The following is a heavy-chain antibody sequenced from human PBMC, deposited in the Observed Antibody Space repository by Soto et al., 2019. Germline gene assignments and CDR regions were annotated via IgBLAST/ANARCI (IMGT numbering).Heavy chain of an antibody. D-gene: IGHD2-15*01. Sequence: VQLLESGGGLVQPGGSLRLSCAASGFTFSSYAMSWVRQAPGKGLEWVSAISGSGGSTYYADSVKGRFTISRDNSKNTLYLQMNSLRAEDTAVYYCAHTGVVVPYYYGMDVWGQGTTVTVSS. J-gene: IGHJ6*02. CDR2: ISGSGGST. V-gene: IGHV3-23*01. CDR1: GFTFSSYA. CDR3: AHTGVVVPYYYGMDV.